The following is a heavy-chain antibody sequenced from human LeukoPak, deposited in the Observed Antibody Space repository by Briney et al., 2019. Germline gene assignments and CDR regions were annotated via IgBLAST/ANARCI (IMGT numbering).Heavy chain of an antibody. CDR1: GFTFSSYA. V-gene: IGHV3-30-3*01. CDR2: ISYDGSNK. Sequence: PGGSLRLSCAASGFTFSSYAMHWVRQAPGKGLEWVAVISYDGSNKYYADSEKGRFTISRDNSKNTLYLQMNRLRAEDTAVYYCARGDGAAAGTPDAFDIWGQGTMVTVSS. J-gene: IGHJ3*02. D-gene: IGHD6-13*01. CDR3: ARGDGAAAGTPDAFDI.